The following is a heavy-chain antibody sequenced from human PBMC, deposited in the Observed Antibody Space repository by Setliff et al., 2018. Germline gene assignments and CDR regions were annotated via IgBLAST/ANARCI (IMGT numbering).Heavy chain of an antibody. J-gene: IGHJ4*02. CDR1: GYSISSGHF. CDR3: AKFGPLDLTGDWAFDN. CDR2: IFHSGST. Sequence: PSETLSLTCGVSGYSISSGHFWGWIRQPPGKGLEWLGNIFHSGSTYYNPTLNSRVTMSVDTSKKQFSLKLSSVTAADTAVYYCAKFGPLDLTGDWAFDNWGQGTLVTVSS. D-gene: IGHD7-27*01. V-gene: IGHV4-38-2*01.